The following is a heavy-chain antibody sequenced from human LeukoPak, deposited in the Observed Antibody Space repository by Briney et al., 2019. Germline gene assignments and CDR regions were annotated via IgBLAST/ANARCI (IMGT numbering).Heavy chain of an antibody. V-gene: IGHV3-23*01. CDR2: VCDGGGRK. J-gene: IGHJ4*02. CDR3: TKNQILDDSGSWYAF. D-gene: IGHD6-13*01. CDR1: GFTFSTNA. Sequence: GGSLRLSCGASGFTFSTNAMSWVRQAPGKGLEGVSGVCDGGGRKFYAESVKGRFTVSRDNSKNTLNLRMTSLRAEDTAIYNCTKNQILDDSGSWYAFWGQGTLVTVSS.